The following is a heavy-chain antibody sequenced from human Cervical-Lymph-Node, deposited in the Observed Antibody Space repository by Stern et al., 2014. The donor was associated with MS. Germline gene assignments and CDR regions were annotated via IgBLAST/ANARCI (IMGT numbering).Heavy chain of an antibody. V-gene: IGHV2-70*01. CDR2: IDWDDDK. CDR3: ARGYGDYPGYFDY. CDR1: GFSLSTRGMC. Sequence: QVTLRESGPALVKPTQTLTLTCTFSGFSLSTRGMCVSWIRQPPGKALEWLALIDWDDDKSYRDSQEPRLTISKDTFKNQVVLTMTNMDPVDTATYYCARGYGDYPGYFDYWGQGTLVTVSS. D-gene: IGHD4-17*01. J-gene: IGHJ4*02.